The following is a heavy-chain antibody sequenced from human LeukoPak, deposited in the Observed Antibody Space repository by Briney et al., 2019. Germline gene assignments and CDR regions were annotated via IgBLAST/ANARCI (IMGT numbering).Heavy chain of an antibody. CDR1: GFTFSNYA. D-gene: IGHD6-19*01. CDR2: ISGSGDST. CDR3: ARDSSGGDYYYGMDV. V-gene: IGHV3-23*01. Sequence: GGSLRLSCAASGFTFSNYAMSWVRQAPGKGLEWVSAISGSGDSTYYADSVKGRFTISRNNSKNTLYLQMNSLRAEDTAVYYCARDSSGGDYYYGMDVWGQGTTVTVSS. J-gene: IGHJ6*02.